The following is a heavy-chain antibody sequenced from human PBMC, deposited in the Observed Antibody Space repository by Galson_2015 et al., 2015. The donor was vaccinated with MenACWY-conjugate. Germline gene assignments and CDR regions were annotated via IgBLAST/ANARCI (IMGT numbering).Heavy chain of an antibody. CDR3: AGLGDLDSSGPYAFDI. Sequence: QSGAEVKKPGESLRISCKGSGYSFTSYWISWVRQMPGKGLEWMGRIDPSDSYTNYSPSFQGHVTISADKSISTAYLQWSSLKASDTAMYYCAGLGDLDSSGPYAFDIWGQGTMVTVSS. J-gene: IGHJ3*02. V-gene: IGHV5-10-1*01. D-gene: IGHD3-22*01. CDR2: IDPSDSYT. CDR1: GYSFTSYW.